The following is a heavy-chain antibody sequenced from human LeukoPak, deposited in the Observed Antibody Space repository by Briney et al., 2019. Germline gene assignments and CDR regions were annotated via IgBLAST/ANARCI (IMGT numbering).Heavy chain of an antibody. CDR2: IYYSGST. J-gene: IGHJ4*02. CDR3: ARVTSRLGVCDY. Sequence: KPSETLSLTCTVSGGSISSSSYYWGWIRQPPGKGLEWIGSIYYSGSTYYNPSLKSRVTISVDTSKNQFSLKLSSVTAADTAVYYCARVTSRLGVCDYWGQGTLVTVSS. CDR1: GGSISSSSYY. V-gene: IGHV4-39*07. D-gene: IGHD2-8*01.